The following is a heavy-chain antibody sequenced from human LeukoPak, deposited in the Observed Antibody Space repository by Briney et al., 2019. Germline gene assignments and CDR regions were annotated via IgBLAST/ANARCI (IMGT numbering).Heavy chain of an antibody. CDR2: LASGSQT. CDR3: VREARGYHYTYFDY. CDR1: GFTLGRHD. V-gene: IGHV3-13*01. D-gene: IGHD5-18*01. Sequence: PGGSLRLSCTASGFTLGRHDMHWVRQTTGEGLEWVAALASGSQTFYAGSVKGRLTVSREDAKNSLYLQMNSLRAGDTAVYYCVREARGYHYTYFDYWGQGTLVTVSS. J-gene: IGHJ4*02.